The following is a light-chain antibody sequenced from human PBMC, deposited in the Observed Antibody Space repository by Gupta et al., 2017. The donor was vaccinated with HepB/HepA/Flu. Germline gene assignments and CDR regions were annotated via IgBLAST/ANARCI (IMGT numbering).Light chain of an antibody. CDR1: QSGGSN. CDR2: DVS. CDR3: QHRTWGFRG. J-gene: IGKJ2*03. Sequence: EVVLTPSPATLSLPRGEGATLSGRGSQSGGSNLAWYQQKPGQSPRRLIFDVSNRATGIPARFSGGGSGTDFTLTISRLEPEDFAVDYCQHRTWGFRGFGQGTKLEIK. V-gene: IGKV3-11*01.